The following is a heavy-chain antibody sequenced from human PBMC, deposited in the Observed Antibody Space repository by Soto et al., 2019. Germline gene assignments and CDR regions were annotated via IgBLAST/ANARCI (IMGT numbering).Heavy chain of an antibody. J-gene: IGHJ4*02. CDR3: ARGFTTKVIDY. D-gene: IGHD5-18*01. CDR2: INHSGST. CDR1: GGSISSGDYY. V-gene: IGHV4-61*08. Sequence: PSETLSLTCTVSGGSISSGDYYWSWIRQPPGKGLEWIGEINHSGSTNYNPSLKSRVTISVDTSKNQFSLKLSSVTAADTAVYYCARGFTTKVIDYWGQGTLVTVSS.